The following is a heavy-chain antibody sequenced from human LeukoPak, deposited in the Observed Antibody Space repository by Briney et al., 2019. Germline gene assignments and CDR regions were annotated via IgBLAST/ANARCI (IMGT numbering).Heavy chain of an antibody. Sequence: SETLSLTCAVYGGSFSGYYWSWIRQPPGKGLEWIGEINHSGSTNYNPSLKSRVTISVDTSKNQFSLKLSSVTAADTAVYYCARGRSGYERTHVHWGQGTLVTVSS. CDR3: ARGRSGYERTHVH. CDR2: INHSGST. D-gene: IGHD5-12*01. V-gene: IGHV4-34*01. CDR1: GGSFSGYY. J-gene: IGHJ4*02.